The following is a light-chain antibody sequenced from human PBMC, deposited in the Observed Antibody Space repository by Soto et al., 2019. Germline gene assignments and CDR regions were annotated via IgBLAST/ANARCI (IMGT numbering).Light chain of an antibody. CDR2: LGS. CDR3: MQALQTPWT. V-gene: IGKV2-28*01. CDR1: QSLLHRNGYNY. J-gene: IGKJ1*01. Sequence: EIVMTQSPLSLPVTPGEPASISCRSSQSLLHRNGYNYLDWYLQKPGQPPQVLIYLGSDRASGVPERFSGSGSGTDFTLKISRVEAEDVGVYYCMQALQTPWTFGQGTKGQIK.